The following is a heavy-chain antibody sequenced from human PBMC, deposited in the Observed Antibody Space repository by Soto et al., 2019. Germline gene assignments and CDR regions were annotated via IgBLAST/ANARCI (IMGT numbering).Heavy chain of an antibody. D-gene: IGHD3-10*01. CDR3: ARDIGGMGSH. J-gene: IGHJ4*02. V-gene: IGHV3-74*01. CDR2: INEDGRIT. CDR1: GFTFSTNW. Sequence: EVQLVESGGGLVQPGGSLRLSCAASGFTFSTNWMHWVRQVAGKGLIWVSRINEDGRITDYADSAKGRFTISRDNAKNTLYLQMNSLRAEDTAVYYCARDIGGMGSHWGQGTLVTVAS.